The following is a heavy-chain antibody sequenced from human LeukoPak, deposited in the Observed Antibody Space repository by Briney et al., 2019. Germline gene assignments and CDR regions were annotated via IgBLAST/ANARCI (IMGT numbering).Heavy chain of an antibody. CDR2: IYSGGST. J-gene: IGHJ6*03. Sequence: SGGSLRLSCAASGFTVSSNYMSWVRQAPGKGLEWVSVIYSGGSTYYADSVKGRFTISRDNSKNTLYLQMNSLRAEDTAVYYCARAYYYYYMDVWGKGTTVTISS. CDR3: ARAYYYYYMDV. CDR1: GFTVSSNY. V-gene: IGHV3-66*01.